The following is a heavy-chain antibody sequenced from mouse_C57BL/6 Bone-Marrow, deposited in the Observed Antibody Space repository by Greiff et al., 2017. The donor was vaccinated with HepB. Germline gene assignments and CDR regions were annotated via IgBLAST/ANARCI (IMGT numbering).Heavy chain of an antibody. J-gene: IGHJ3*01. CDR3: ARAAYYSLAWFAY. CDR1: GFTFSSYA. Sequence: VQLQQSGGGLVKPGGSLKLSCAASGFTFSSYAMSWVRQTPEKRLEWVATISDGGSYTYYPDNVKGRFTISRDNAKNNLYLQMSHLKSEDTAMYYCARAAYYSLAWFAYWGQGTLVTVSA. CDR2: ISDGGSYT. V-gene: IGHV5-4*01. D-gene: IGHD2-12*01.